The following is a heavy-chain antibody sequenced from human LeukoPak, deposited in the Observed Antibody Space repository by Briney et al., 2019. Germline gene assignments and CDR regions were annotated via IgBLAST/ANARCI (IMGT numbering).Heavy chain of an antibody. J-gene: IGHJ6*03. CDR1: GFTFSNAW. V-gene: IGHV3-15*01. CDR2: IKSKTDGGTT. D-gene: IGHD1-14*01. CDR3: TTAPGYYYYYTDV. Sequence: GGSLRLSCAASGFTFSNAWMSWVRQAPGKGLEWVGRIKSKTDGGTTDYAAPVKGRFTISRDDSKNTLYLQMNSLKTEDTAVYYCTTAPGYYYYYTDVWGKGTTVTVSS.